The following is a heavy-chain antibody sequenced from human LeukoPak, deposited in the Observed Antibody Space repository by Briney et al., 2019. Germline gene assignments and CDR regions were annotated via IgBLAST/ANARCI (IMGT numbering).Heavy chain of an antibody. V-gene: IGHV4-4*07. CDR3: AGDFDL. CDR2: IYYSGST. Sequence: SETLSLTCTVSGGSISNYYWSWTRQPAGKGLEWIGSIYYSGSTYYNPSLKSRVTISVDTSKNQFSLKLSSVTAADTAVYYCAGDFDLWGRGTLVTVSS. J-gene: IGHJ2*01. CDR1: GGSISNYY.